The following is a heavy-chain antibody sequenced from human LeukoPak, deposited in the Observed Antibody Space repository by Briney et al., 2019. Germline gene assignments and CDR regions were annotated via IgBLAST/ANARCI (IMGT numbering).Heavy chain of an antibody. V-gene: IGHV3-21*01. Sequence: PGGSLKLSCQASGFRFSDYGISWVRLAPGKGLEWVSSISSSSSYIYYADSVKGRFTISRDNAKNSLYLQMNSLRAEDTAVYYCATYSIDYYDSSGYPDYWGQGTLVTVSS. CDR3: ATYSIDYYDSSGYPDY. CDR2: ISSSSSYI. J-gene: IGHJ4*02. D-gene: IGHD3-22*01. CDR1: GFRFSDYG.